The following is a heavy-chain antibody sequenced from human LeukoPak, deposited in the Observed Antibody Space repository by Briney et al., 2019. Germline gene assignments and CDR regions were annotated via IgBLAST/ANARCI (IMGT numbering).Heavy chain of an antibody. J-gene: IGHJ4*02. CDR1: GFTLSSYW. V-gene: IGHV3-74*01. D-gene: IGHD7-27*01. CDR3: ARGPSGWGSLDS. CDR2: INSDGSST. Sequence: GGSLRLSCAASGFTLSSYWMHCVRQAPGKGLVWFSRINSDGSSTNYADSVKGRFTISRDNAKNTLYLQVNSLRAEDTAVYYCARGPSGWGSLDSWGQGTLVTVSS.